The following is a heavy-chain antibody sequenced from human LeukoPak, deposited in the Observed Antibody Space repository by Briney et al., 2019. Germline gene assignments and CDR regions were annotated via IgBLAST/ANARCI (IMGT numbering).Heavy chain of an antibody. J-gene: IGHJ6*02. Sequence: GGSLRLSCAASGFIFTDYPIHWVRQTPDKGLECVALMSIDGNTKYYANSVRGRFTISRDNAKNSLYLQMNSLRAEDTAVYYCASGDIRYYYYGMDVWGQGTTVTVSS. D-gene: IGHD2-15*01. CDR2: MSIDGNTK. CDR3: ASGDIRYYYYGMDV. V-gene: IGHV3-30-3*01. CDR1: GFIFTDYP.